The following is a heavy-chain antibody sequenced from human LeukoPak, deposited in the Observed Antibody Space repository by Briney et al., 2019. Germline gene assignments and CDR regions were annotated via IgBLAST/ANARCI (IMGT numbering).Heavy chain of an antibody. D-gene: IGHD3-10*01. Sequence: ASVKVSCKVSRYTLTEISMHWVRQAPGKGLEWMGGFDPEDGERIYAQKFQGRVTMTEDTSTDTAYMELSSLRSEDTAVYYCATATPMVRGVERFDYWGQGTLVTVSS. CDR1: RYTLTEIS. CDR3: ATATPMVRGVERFDY. V-gene: IGHV1-24*01. CDR2: FDPEDGER. J-gene: IGHJ4*02.